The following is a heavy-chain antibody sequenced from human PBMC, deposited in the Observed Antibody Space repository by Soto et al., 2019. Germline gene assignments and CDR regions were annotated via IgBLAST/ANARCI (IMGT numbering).Heavy chain of an antibody. CDR1: GFSLTTSGVG. D-gene: IGHD3-3*01. CDR3: AHRIRRTVFGLVTTTAIYFDF. Sequence: QITLNESGPTVVKPAETLTLTCTFSGFSLTTSGVGVGWIRQSPGKAPEWLALIYWDDDKRYSASLKSRLTLPKDTSKNPVVLTMASVDRADTATYYCAHRIRRTVFGLVTTTAIYFDFWGQGTPVVLSS. V-gene: IGHV2-5*02. J-gene: IGHJ4*02. CDR2: IYWDDDK.